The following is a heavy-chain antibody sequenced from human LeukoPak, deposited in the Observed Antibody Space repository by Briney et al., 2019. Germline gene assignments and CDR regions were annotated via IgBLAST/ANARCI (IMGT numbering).Heavy chain of an antibody. V-gene: IGHV3-66*02. CDR2: IYSGGST. CDR1: GFTVRSNY. Sequence: GGSLRLSCAASGFTVRSNYMSWVRQAPGKGLEWVSVIYSGGSTYYADSVKGRFTISRDNSKNTLYLQMNSLRAEDTAVYYCARGSEEWELLWFDYWGQGTLVTVSS. CDR3: ARGSEEWELLWFDY. J-gene: IGHJ4*02. D-gene: IGHD1-26*01.